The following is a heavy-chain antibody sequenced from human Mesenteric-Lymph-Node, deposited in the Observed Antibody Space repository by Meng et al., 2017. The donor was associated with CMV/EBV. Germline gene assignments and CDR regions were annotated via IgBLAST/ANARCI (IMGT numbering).Heavy chain of an antibody. Sequence: LSCAASGFTFSNTWMNWVRQAPGKGLEWVGRIKVKTDGVTTDYAAPVKGRFTISRDDSRNTLYLQMSGLKTEDTAVYYCATVHKVIGWGQGTPVTVSS. V-gene: IGHV3-15*07. CDR1: GFTFSNTW. D-gene: IGHD3-10*01. J-gene: IGHJ4*02. CDR2: IKVKTDGVTT. CDR3: ATVHKVIG.